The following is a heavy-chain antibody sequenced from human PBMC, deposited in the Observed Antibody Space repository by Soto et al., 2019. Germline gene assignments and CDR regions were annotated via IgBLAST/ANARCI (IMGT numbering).Heavy chain of an antibody. J-gene: IGHJ5*02. CDR2: VNPKSGNT. CDR1: GYSFSTYD. Sequence: QVQLVQSGAEVKKPGASVKVSCKASGYSFSTYDINWVRQAAGQGLEWMGWVNPKSGNTDYAQRFPGRVTMTSNTTISTAYMEVSALTPEDTAVYYCARPYCDSTRCYTDWFDPWGQGTLVTVSS. D-gene: IGHD2-2*02. CDR3: ARPYCDSTRCYTDWFDP. V-gene: IGHV1-8*01.